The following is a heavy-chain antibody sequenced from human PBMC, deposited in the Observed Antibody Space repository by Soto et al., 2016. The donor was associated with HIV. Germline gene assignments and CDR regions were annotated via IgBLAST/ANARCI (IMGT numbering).Heavy chain of an antibody. D-gene: IGHD2-15*01. CDR2: VRTKAANTAT. CDR1: GFTFSDCA. J-gene: IGHJ5*01. CDR3: TRDGGSYNWLDS. V-gene: IGHV3-73*01. Sequence: EVQLVESGGGLVQPGGSLKLSCAGSGFTFSDCAIHWVRQASGKGLERIGVVRTKAANTATEYSASVKGRFTISRDDSENLAYLQMNSLKSEDTAIYYCTRDGGSYNWLDSWGPGTLVTVSS.